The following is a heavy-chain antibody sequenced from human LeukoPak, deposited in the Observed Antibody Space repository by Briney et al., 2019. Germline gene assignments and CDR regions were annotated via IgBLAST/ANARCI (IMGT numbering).Heavy chain of an antibody. CDR1: GYTFTSYD. V-gene: IGHV1-8*01. J-gene: IGHJ3*02. CDR3: ARVLAGSGWYDVFDI. D-gene: IGHD6-19*01. Sequence: ASVKVSCKASGYTFTSYDINWVRQATGQGLEWMGWMNPNSGNTGYAQKFQGRVTRTRNTSISTAYMELSSLRSEDTAVYYCARVLAGSGWYDVFDIWAQGTMVTVSS. CDR2: MNPNSGNT.